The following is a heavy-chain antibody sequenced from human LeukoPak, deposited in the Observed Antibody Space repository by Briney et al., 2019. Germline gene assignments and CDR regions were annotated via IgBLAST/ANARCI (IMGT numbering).Heavy chain of an antibody. CDR1: GVIVRSNY. D-gene: IGHD4-23*01. CDR3: AKGDYGGNSGSFFDY. CDR2: LSASGGYT. V-gene: IGHV3-23*01. J-gene: IGHJ4*02. Sequence: GGSLRLSCVGSGVIVRSNYMTWVRQAPGKGLEWVSALSASGGYTYYADSVKGRFTISRDNSKNTLYLQMNSLGAEDTAIYYCAKGDYGGNSGSFFDYWGQGTLVTVSS.